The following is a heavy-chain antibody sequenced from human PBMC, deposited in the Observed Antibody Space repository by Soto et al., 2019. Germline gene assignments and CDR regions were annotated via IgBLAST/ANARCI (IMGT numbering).Heavy chain of an antibody. CDR2: ISNSGGFT. Sequence: LRLSCAASGFTFSDFYMTWIRQAPGKGLEWVSYISNSGGFTNYADSVRGRFTISRDNAKNSLYLQMNSLRADDTAVYYCARVERRSYPDDWGLGTLVTVSS. CDR3: ARVERRSYPDD. CDR1: GFTFSDFY. D-gene: IGHD1-26*01. V-gene: IGHV3-11*05. J-gene: IGHJ4*02.